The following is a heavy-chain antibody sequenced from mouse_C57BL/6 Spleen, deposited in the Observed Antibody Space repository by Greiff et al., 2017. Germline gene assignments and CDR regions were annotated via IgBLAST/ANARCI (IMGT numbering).Heavy chain of an antibody. J-gene: IGHJ3*01. V-gene: IGHV1-9*01. CDR2: ILPGSGRT. Sequence: VQLHQSGAELMKPGASVKLSCKATGYTFTGYWIEWVKQRPGHGLEWIGEILPGSGRTNYNEKFKGKATFTADTSSNTAYMQLSSLTTEDSAIYYCARALYDYDEDWFAYWGQGTLVTVSA. CDR1: GYTFTGYW. D-gene: IGHD2-4*01. CDR3: ARALYDYDEDWFAY.